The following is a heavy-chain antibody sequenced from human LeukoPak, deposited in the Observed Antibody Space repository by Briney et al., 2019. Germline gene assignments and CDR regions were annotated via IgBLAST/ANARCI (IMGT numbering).Heavy chain of an antibody. CDR2: INPKSGVT. J-gene: IGHJ4*02. D-gene: IGHD3-22*01. CDR3: ARALGDYYETNVFHAD. Sequence: ASVKVSCKASGYTFTGYYIHWVRQASGQGLEWMGWINPKSGVTNYAQKFQGRVNMTRDTSISTAYMEVSRLTSDDAALFYCARALGDYYETNVFHADWGQVTLVIVSS. V-gene: IGHV1-2*02. CDR1: GYTFTGYY.